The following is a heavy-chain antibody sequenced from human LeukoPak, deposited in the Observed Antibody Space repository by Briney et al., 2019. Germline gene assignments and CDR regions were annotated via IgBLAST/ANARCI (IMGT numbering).Heavy chain of an antibody. D-gene: IGHD5-18*01. J-gene: IGHJ4*02. Sequence: GASVKVSCKASGYTFTGYYMHWVRQAPGQGLEWMGWINPKSGGTNYAQKFEGRVTMTRDTSISIVYMELSRLRSDDTAVYYCARDDGVGRIQFDYWGQGTLVTVSS. CDR1: GYTFTGYY. CDR3: ARDDGVGRIQFDY. V-gene: IGHV1-2*02. CDR2: INPKSGGT.